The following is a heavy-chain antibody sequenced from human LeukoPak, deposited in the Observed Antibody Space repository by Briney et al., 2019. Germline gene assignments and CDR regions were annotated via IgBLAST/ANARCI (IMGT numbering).Heavy chain of an antibody. Sequence: ASVKVSCKTSGYTFTSYYIHWVRQAPGQGLEWMGIINPSGGSTSYAQKFQGRVTITADESTSTAYMELSSLRSEDTAVYYCARDQRITMIVGRNWFDPWGQGTLVTVSS. V-gene: IGHV1-46*01. CDR1: GYTFTSYY. J-gene: IGHJ5*02. D-gene: IGHD3-22*01. CDR3: ARDQRITMIVGRNWFDP. CDR2: INPSGGST.